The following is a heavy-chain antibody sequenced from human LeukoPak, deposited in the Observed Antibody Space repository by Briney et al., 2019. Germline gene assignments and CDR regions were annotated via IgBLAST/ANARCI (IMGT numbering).Heavy chain of an antibody. V-gene: IGHV1-8*01. J-gene: IGHJ5*02. Sequence: ASVKVSCKASGYTLTSYDINWVRQATGQGLEWMGWMNPNSGNTGYAQKFQGRVTMTRNTSISTAYMELSSLRSEDTAVYYCARGTGPRFKSWFDPWGQGTLVTVSS. CDR1: GYTLTSYD. CDR2: MNPNSGNT. D-gene: IGHD3-10*01. CDR3: ARGTGPRFKSWFDP.